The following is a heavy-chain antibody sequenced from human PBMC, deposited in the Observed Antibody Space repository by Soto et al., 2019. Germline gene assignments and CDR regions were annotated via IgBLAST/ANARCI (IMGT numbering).Heavy chain of an antibody. D-gene: IGHD3-10*02. Sequence: SETLSLTCAVYGGSFSGYYWTWIRQPPGTGLEWIGEVNHSGSTNYNPSIKSRVTISVDTSKNQFSLKLTSVTAADTAVYHCARHVGNSPPGSWGQGTLVTVSS. V-gene: IGHV4-34*01. J-gene: IGHJ4*02. CDR3: ARHVGNSPPGS. CDR1: GGSFSGYY. CDR2: VNHSGST.